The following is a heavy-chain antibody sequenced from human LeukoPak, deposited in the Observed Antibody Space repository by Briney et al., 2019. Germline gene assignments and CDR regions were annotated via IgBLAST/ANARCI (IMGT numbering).Heavy chain of an antibody. V-gene: IGHV3-23*01. CDR2: ISSSGGST. CDR1: SFTFSIYG. D-gene: IGHD6-19*01. J-gene: IGHJ1*01. CDR3: AKQDSSGWVGVAEYFQH. Sequence: HPGGSLRLSCGASSFTFSIYGMSWVRQAPGKGLEWVSGISSSGGSTYYAESVKGRFTISRDNSKNTLYLQMNSLRAEDTAVYYCAKQDSSGWVGVAEYFQHWGQGTLVSVSS.